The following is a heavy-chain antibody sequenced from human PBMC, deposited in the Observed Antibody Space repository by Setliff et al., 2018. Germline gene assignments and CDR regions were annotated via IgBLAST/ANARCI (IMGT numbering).Heavy chain of an antibody. CDR1: GYTFIRYY. D-gene: IGHD6-13*01. Sequence: ASVKVSCKASGYTFIRYYMYWVRQAPGQGLTWMGTINPGGGSASNADEFQGRITMTRNTSTSTIYMEVTRLTSEDTAMYYCARAGDAAAGRKGVFEYWGQGSLVTV. CDR3: ARAGDAAAGRKGVFEY. J-gene: IGHJ4*02. V-gene: IGHV1-46*01. CDR2: INPGGGSA.